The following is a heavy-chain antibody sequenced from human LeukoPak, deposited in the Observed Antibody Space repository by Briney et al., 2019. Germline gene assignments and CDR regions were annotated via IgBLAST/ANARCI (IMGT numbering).Heavy chain of an antibody. CDR1: GFIFSNYN. CDR2: ISSSSGTI. V-gene: IGHV3-48*01. J-gene: IGHJ4*02. CDR3: ARALGYSYGYAIDY. D-gene: IGHD5-18*01. Sequence: GGSLRLSCAASGFIFSNYNMNWVRQTPGKGLEWLSYISSSSGTIYYADSVKGRFTISGDNAKNSLYLQMNSLRAEDTAVYYCARALGYSYGYAIDYWGQGTLVTVSS.